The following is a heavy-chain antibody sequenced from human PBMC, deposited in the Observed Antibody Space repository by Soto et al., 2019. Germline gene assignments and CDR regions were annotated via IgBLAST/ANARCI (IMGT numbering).Heavy chain of an antibody. CDR3: ASVSYNSNWFDP. CDR1: GYTFTSYA. J-gene: IGHJ5*02. CDR2: INAGNGNT. Sequence: QVQLVQSGAEVKKPGASVKVSCKASGYTFTSYAMHWVRQAPGQRLEWMGWINAGNGNTKYSQKFQGRVTITRDTSASTADMELSSLRSEDTAVYYCASVSYNSNWFDPWGQGTLVTVSS. D-gene: IGHD1-26*01. V-gene: IGHV1-3*01.